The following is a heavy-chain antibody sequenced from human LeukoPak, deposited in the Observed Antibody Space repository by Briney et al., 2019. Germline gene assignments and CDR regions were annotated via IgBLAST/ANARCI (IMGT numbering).Heavy chain of an antibody. CDR3: AKYPTTTQYIFDI. Sequence: PSETLSLTCTVSGASISSFYWSWIRQPAGKGLQWIGRISSGGSTKYNPSLESRVTLSLDTSKSQFSPQLRSVTAADTAVYYCAKYPTTTQYIFDIWGQGTLVTVSS. CDR1: GASISSFY. J-gene: IGHJ3*02. CDR2: ISSGGST. V-gene: IGHV4-4*07. D-gene: IGHD4-11*01.